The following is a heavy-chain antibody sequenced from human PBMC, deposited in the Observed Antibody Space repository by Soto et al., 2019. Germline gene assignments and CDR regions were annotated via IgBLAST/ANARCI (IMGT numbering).Heavy chain of an antibody. CDR2: IYTSGST. V-gene: IGHV4-4*07. D-gene: IGHD3-9*01. J-gene: IGHJ2*01. Sequence: SETLSLTCTVSGGSISSYYWSWIRQPAGKGLEWIGRIYTSGSTNYNPSLKSRVTMSVDTSKNQFSLKLSSVTAADTAVYYCARERGGYDILTGYLNWYFDLWGRGTLVTVSS. CDR3: ARERGGYDILTGYLNWYFDL. CDR1: GGSISSYY.